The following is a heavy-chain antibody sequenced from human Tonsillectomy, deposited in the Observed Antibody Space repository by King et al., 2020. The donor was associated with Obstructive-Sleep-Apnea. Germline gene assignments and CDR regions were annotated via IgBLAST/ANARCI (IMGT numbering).Heavy chain of an antibody. CDR2: ISWNSGSI. D-gene: IGHD6-19*01. CDR3: AKDIGSGWYGSGWFDP. Sequence: VQLVESGGGLVQPGGSLRLSCAASGFTFDDYAMHWVRQAPGKGPEWVSGISWNSGSIGYGDSVKGRFTISRDNAKNSLYLQMNSLRPDDTAFYYCAKDIGSGWYGSGWFDPWVQGTLVTVSS. CDR1: GFTFDDYA. V-gene: IGHV3-9*01. J-gene: IGHJ5*02.